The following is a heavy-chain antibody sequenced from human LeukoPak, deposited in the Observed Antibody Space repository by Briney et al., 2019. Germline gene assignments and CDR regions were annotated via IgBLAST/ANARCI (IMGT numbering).Heavy chain of an antibody. CDR3: AGEPDMDDAFDI. Sequence: GGSLRLSCIVSGFTFSSYAMNWVRQAPGKGLEWVAVIYSGGSTYYADSVKGRFTISRDNSKNTLYLQMNSLRAEDTAVYYCAGEPDMDDAFDIWGQGTMVTVSS. CDR2: IYSGGST. CDR1: GFTFSSYA. V-gene: IGHV3-53*01. J-gene: IGHJ3*02. D-gene: IGHD2-15*01.